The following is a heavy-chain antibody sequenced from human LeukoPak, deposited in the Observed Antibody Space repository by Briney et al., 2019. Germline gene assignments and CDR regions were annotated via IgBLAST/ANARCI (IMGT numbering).Heavy chain of an antibody. CDR2: TYYRSKWYN. CDR1: GDSFSSNSAA. D-gene: IGHD6-13*01. J-gene: IGHJ4*02. V-gene: IGHV6-1*01. Sequence: SQTLSLTCAISGDSFSSNSAAWHWIRQSPSRGLEWLGRTYYRSKWYNDYAVSVKSLITINPDTSKNQFSLQLNSVSPEDTAVYYCVRGGYSSIWSWGQGTLVTVSS. CDR3: VRGGYSSIWS.